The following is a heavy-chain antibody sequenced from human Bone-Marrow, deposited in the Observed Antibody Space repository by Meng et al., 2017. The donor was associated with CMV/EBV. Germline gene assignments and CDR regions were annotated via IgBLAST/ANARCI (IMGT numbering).Heavy chain of an antibody. J-gene: IGHJ4*02. CDR3: ARGFITIFGVVNY. D-gene: IGHD3-3*01. Sequence: GESLKISCAASGFTFSSYWMSWVRQAPGKGLEWVAVISYDGSNKYYADSVKGRFTISRDNSKNTLYLQMNSLKAEDTAVYYCARGFITIFGVVNYWGQGTLVTASS. V-gene: IGHV3-30*03. CDR1: GFTFSSYW. CDR2: ISYDGSNK.